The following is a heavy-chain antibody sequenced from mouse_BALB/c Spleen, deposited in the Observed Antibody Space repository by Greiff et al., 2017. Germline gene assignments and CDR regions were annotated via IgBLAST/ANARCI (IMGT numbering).Heavy chain of an antibody. CDR3: ARDPHDGYYAWFAY. J-gene: IGHJ3*01. V-gene: IGHV5-4*02. CDR1: GFTFSDYY. D-gene: IGHD2-3*01. CDR2: ISDGGSYT. Sequence: DVMLVESGGGLVKPGGSLKLSCAASGFTFSDYYMYWVRQTPEKRLEWVATISDGGSYTYYPDSVKGRFTISRDNAKNNLYLQMSSLKSEDTAMYYCARDPHDGYYAWFAYWGQGTLVTVSA.